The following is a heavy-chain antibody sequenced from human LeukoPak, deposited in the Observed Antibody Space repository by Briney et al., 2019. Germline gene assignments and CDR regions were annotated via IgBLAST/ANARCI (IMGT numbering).Heavy chain of an antibody. CDR3: ARLTYYYDSSGPPISNWFDP. CDR2: IYPGDSDT. V-gene: IGHV5-51*01. CDR1: GYSFTSYW. Sequence: GESLKISCKGSGYSFTSYWIGWVRQMPGKGLEWMGIIYPGDSDTRYSPSFQGQVTISADKSISTAYLQWSSLKASVTAMYYCARLTYYYDSSGPPISNWFDPWGQGTLVTVSS. D-gene: IGHD3-22*01. J-gene: IGHJ5*02.